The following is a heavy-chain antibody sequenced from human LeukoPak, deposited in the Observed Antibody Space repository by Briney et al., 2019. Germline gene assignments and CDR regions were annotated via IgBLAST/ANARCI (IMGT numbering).Heavy chain of an antibody. CDR1: GFTFSTYS. J-gene: IGHJ4*02. Sequence: GGSLRLSCAASGFTFSTYSMNWLRLAPGKGLEWVSSISPDSNYKYYVDSVKGRFTISRDNAKSSLYLQMNSLRAEDTAVYYCAKIRYGTGWYYDYWGQGTLVTVSS. D-gene: IGHD6-19*01. CDR2: ISPDSNYK. V-gene: IGHV3-21*01. CDR3: AKIRYGTGWYYDY.